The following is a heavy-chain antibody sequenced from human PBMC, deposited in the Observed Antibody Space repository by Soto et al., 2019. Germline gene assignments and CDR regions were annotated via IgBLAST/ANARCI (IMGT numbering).Heavy chain of an antibody. V-gene: IGHV3-33*01. J-gene: IGHJ6*02. D-gene: IGHD2-21*02. CDR3: ARDRRVVTAEGGMDV. CDR2: IWYDGSNK. Sequence: QVQLVASGGGVVQPGRSLRLSCAASGFTFSSYGMHWVRQAPGKGLEWVAVIWYDGSNKYYADSVKGRFTISRDNSKNTLYLQMTSLRAEDTAVYYCARDRRVVTAEGGMDVWGQGTTVTVSS. CDR1: GFTFSSYG.